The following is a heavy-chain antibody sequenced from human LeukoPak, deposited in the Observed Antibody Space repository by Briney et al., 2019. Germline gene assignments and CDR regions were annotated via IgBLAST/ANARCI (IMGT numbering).Heavy chain of an antibody. CDR3: ARWELDY. J-gene: IGHJ4*02. V-gene: IGHV3-53*01. Sequence: PGGSLGHSCAASGFTVSSNYMSWVRQAPGKGLEWVSVIYSGGSTYYADSVKGRFTISRDNSKNTLYLQMNSLRAEDTAVYYCARWELDYWGQGTLVTVSS. CDR2: IYSGGST. D-gene: IGHD1-26*01. CDR1: GFTVSSNY.